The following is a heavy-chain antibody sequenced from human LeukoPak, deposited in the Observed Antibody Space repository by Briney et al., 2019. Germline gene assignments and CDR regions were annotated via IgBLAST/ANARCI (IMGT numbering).Heavy chain of an antibody. CDR3: ATTPRFIVVVPAARDYYMDV. V-gene: IGHV1-69*02. Sequence: EASVKVSXKASGGTFSSYTISWVRQAPGQGLEWMGRIIPILGIANYAQKFQGRVTITADTSTDTAYMELSSLRSEDTAVYYCATTPRFIVVVPAARDYYMDVWGKGTTVTVSS. J-gene: IGHJ6*03. D-gene: IGHD2-2*01. CDR2: IIPILGIA. CDR1: GGTFSSYT.